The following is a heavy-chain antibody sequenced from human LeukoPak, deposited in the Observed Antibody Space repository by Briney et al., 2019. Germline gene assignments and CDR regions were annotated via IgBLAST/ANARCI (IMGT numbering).Heavy chain of an antibody. D-gene: IGHD3-3*01. J-gene: IGHJ4*02. Sequence: SETLSLTCTVSGGSISSGGYYWSWIRQHPGKGLEWIGYIYYSGSTYYNPSLKSRVTISVDTSKNQFSLKLSSVTAEDTAVYYCARFYAFWTGYPGPYFDYWGQGTLVTVSS. CDR1: GGSISSGGYY. V-gene: IGHV4-31*03. CDR2: IYYSGST. CDR3: ARFYAFWTGYPGPYFDY.